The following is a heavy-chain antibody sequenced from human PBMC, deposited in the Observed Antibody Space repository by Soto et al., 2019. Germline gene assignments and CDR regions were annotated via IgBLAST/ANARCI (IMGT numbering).Heavy chain of an antibody. V-gene: IGHV3-23*01. CDR2: VSGSGGIT. Sequence: GGSLRLSCAASGFTFSTYDMIWVRQAPGKGLDWVSIVSGSGGITYYADSVKGRFTISRDNSKNTLDLQMISLRAGDTAVYYCEKRFAYDYGPFESWGRGTLVTVSS. CDR1: GFTFSTYD. CDR3: EKRFAYDYGPFES. D-gene: IGHD3-10*01. J-gene: IGHJ4*02.